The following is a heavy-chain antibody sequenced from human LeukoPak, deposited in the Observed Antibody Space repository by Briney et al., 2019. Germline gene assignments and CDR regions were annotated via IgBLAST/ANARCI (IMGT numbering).Heavy chain of an antibody. D-gene: IGHD2-15*01. J-gene: IGHJ4*02. CDR1: GFTFSSCW. Sequence: PGGSLRLSCAASGFTFSSCWMHWVRQDPGKGLVWVARINSDGSSTSYADSVKGRFTISRDNAKNTLDLQMSSLRAEDTAVYYCARVDCSGGSCYFDYWGQGTLVTVSS. V-gene: IGHV3-74*01. CDR2: INSDGSST. CDR3: ARVDCSGGSCYFDY.